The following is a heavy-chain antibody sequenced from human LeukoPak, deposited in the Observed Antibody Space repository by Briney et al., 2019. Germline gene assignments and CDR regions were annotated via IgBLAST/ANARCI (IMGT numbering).Heavy chain of an antibody. J-gene: IGHJ5*02. CDR3: ASGWALPS. CDR2: TYYRSKWYY. V-gene: IGHV6-1*01. Sequence: SQTLSLTSAISGDSVASSDAAWNWIRQSPSRGLEWPGRTYYRSKWYYYYASFVEGRIAIVPDTSRNQFSLQLSSVIPDDTAVYYRASGWALPSWGQGTQVTVSS. CDR1: GDSVASSDAA. D-gene: IGHD1-26*01.